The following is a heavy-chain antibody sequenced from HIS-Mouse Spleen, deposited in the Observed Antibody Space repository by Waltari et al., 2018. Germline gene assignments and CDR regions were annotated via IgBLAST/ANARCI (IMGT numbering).Heavy chain of an antibody. CDR3: ARDFHDFWSGYYGGDKKHDAFDI. Sequence: QVQLQESGPGLVKPSETLSLTCTVSGGSISSYYLSWIRQPAGKGREWVGRIYTSGSTNYNPSLKSRVTMSVDTSKNQFSLKLSSVTAADTDVYYCARDFHDFWSGYYGGDKKHDAFDIWGQGTMVTVSS. J-gene: IGHJ3*02. D-gene: IGHD3-3*01. V-gene: IGHV4-4*07. CDR1: GGSISSYY. CDR2: IYTSGST.